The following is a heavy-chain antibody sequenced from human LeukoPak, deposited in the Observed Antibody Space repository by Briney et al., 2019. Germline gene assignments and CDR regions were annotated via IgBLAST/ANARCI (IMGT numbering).Heavy chain of an antibody. D-gene: IGHD3-22*01. CDR2: IWYDGSNK. V-gene: IGHV3-33*01. J-gene: IGHJ4*02. CDR3: ARESPTPYYDSSDYPDY. Sequence: GRSLRLSCAASGFTFSSYGMHWVRQAPGKGLEWVAVIWYDGSNKYYADSVKGRFTISRDNSKNTLYMQMHSLRAEDTAVYYCARESPTPYYDSSDYPDYWGQGTMLTDSP. CDR1: GFTFSSYG.